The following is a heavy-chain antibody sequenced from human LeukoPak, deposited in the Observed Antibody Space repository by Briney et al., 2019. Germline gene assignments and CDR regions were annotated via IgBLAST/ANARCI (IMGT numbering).Heavy chain of an antibody. D-gene: IGHD6-13*01. J-gene: IGHJ5*02. V-gene: IGHV4-61*02. Sequence: PSETLSLTCTVSGGSISSGSYYWSWIRQPAGKGLEWIGRIYTSGSTNYNPSLKSRVTISVDTSKNQFSLELSSVTAADTAVYYCARAAAAAGTSWFDPWGQGTLVTVSS. CDR1: GGSISSGSYY. CDR2: IYTSGST. CDR3: ARAAAAAGTSWFDP.